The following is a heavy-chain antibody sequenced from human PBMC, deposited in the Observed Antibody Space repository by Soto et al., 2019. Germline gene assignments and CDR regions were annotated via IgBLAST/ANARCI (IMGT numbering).Heavy chain of an antibody. Sequence: ASVKVSCKASGYTFISYGISWVRQAPGQGLEWMGWISAYNGNTNYAQKLQGRVTMTTDTSTSTAYMELRSLRSDDTAVYYCARGIRVAVTKLTSGCFDYWGQGTLVTVSS. J-gene: IGHJ4*02. CDR2: ISAYNGNT. CDR3: ARGIRVAVTKLTSGCFDY. D-gene: IGHD4-4*01. V-gene: IGHV1-18*01. CDR1: GYTFISYG.